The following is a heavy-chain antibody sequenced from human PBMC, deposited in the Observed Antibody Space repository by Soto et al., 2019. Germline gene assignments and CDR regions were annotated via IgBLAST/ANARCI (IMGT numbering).Heavy chain of an antibody. CDR2: IYYSGST. D-gene: IGHD2-15*01. J-gene: IGHJ4*02. CDR3: ARVRCSGGSCYFGY. Sequence: QVQLQESGPGLVKPSQTLSLTCTVSGGSISSGGYYWSWIRQHPGKGLEWIGYIYYSGSTYYTPSLKSRVTISVDTSKNQFSLKLSAVTAADTAVYYCARVRCSGGSCYFGYWGQGTLVTVSS. CDR1: GGSISSGGYY. V-gene: IGHV4-31*03.